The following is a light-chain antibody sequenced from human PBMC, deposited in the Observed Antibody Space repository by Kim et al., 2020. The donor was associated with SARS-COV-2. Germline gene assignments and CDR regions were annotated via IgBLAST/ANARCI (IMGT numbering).Light chain of an antibody. CDR1: SLRSYY. CDR3: SSRDNSGNHLL. CDR2: GRD. V-gene: IGLV3-19*01. J-gene: IGLJ2*01. Sequence: SSELTQDPPVSVALGQTVSITCQGDSLRSYYANWYQQKPGQAPTLVIYGRDNRASGVPERFSGSGSGSTVSWTITGAQAEDEADYYCSSRDNSGNHLLFGGGTQLTVL.